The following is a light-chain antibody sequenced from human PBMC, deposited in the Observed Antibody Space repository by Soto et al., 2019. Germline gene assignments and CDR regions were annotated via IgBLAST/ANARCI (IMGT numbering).Light chain of an antibody. CDR3: MQGVQTPRT. CDR1: QSLLLSNGYIY. CDR2: LGS. Sequence: DIEMTQSPLSLPVTPGEAASISCRASQSLLLSNGYIYVDWYRQKPGQPPPLLIYLGSNRAPGVHDRFSGSGSGIAVTLQISRGEADDVGVFYCMQGVQTPRTFGQGTKVEIK. J-gene: IGKJ1*01. V-gene: IGKV2-28*01.